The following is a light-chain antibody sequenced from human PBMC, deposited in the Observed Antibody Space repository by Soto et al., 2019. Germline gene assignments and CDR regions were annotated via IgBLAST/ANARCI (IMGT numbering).Light chain of an antibody. J-gene: IGKJ4*01. CDR3: QQRSKWPVT. CDR1: QSVNSY. V-gene: IGKV3-11*01. CDR2: DAT. Sequence: EIVLTQSPATLSLSPGERATLSCRASQSVNSYLAWYQQKPGQAPRLLIYDATSRATGIPARFSGSGAGTDFTHTISSLEPEDFAVYYCQQRSKWPVTFGGGTKVEIK.